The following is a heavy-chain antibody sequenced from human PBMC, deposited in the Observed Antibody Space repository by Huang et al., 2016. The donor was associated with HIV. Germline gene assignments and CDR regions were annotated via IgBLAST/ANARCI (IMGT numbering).Heavy chain of an antibody. J-gene: IGHJ3*02. D-gene: IGHD2-2*02. Sequence: QVQLQESGPGLVKPSQTLSLTCTVSGGSISSGGYYWSWIRQPQGKGLEWIGYIYYSGSTDYNPALKSRVTISVDTSKNQFSLKLSSVTAADTAVYYCARDTDGGRTFDIWGQGTMVTVSS. CDR1: GGSISSGGYY. V-gene: IGHV4-30-4*08. CDR3: ARDTDGGRTFDI. CDR2: IYYSGST.